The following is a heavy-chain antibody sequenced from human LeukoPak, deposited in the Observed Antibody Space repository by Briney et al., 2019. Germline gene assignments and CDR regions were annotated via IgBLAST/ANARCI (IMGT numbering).Heavy chain of an antibody. J-gene: IGHJ4*02. CDR1: GFTFSSYG. Sequence: PGRSLRLSCAASGFTFSSYGMHWVRQAPGKGLEWVAVISYDGSNKYYADSVKGRFTISRDNSKNTLYLQMNSLRAEDTAVYYCARPRGSYYFDYWGQGTLVTVSS. V-gene: IGHV3-30*03. CDR3: ARPRGSYYFDY. D-gene: IGHD1-26*01. CDR2: ISYDGSNK.